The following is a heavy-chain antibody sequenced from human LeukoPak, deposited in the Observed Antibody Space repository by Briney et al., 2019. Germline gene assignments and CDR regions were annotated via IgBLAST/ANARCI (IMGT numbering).Heavy chain of an antibody. CDR2: IYPGDSDT. D-gene: IGHD3-22*01. V-gene: IGHV5-51*01. J-gene: IGHJ4*02. CDR1: GYSFTSYW. Sequence: GESLKISCKGSGYSFTSYWIGWVRQIPGKGLEWMGIIYPGDSDTRYSPSFQGQVTISADKPISTAYLQWSSLKASDTAMYYCARLEAYDSSGYVRGESDYWGQGTLVSVSS. CDR3: ARLEAYDSSGYVRGESDY.